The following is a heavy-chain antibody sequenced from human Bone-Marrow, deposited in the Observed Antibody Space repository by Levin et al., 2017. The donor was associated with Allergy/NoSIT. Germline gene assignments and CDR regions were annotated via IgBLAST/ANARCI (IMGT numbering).Heavy chain of an antibody. D-gene: IGHD6-6*01. V-gene: IGHV4-39*01. CDR1: GGSISSSSYY. CDR2: IYYSGST. Sequence: SETLSLTCTVSGGSISSSSYYWGWIRQPPGKGLEWIGSIYYSGSTYYNPSLKSRVTISVDTSKNQFSLKLSSVTAADTAVYYCARHLPIAARRGAYYYYYGMDVWGQGTTVTVSS. J-gene: IGHJ6*02. CDR3: ARHLPIAARRGAYYYYYGMDV.